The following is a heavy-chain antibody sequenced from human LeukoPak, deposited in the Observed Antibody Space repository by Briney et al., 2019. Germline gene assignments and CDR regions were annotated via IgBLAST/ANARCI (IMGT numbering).Heavy chain of an antibody. CDR1: SGSLSGYY. Sequence: SETLSLTCGVSSGSLSGYYWRWIRQPPGEGLEWLGEITHSGSPNYNPSLKSRVTISGDTSKKQFSLNLKSVTAADTGVYYCARGVDLWGRGTPVTVSS. CDR2: ITHSGSP. CDR3: ARGVDL. V-gene: IGHV4-34*01. J-gene: IGHJ2*01.